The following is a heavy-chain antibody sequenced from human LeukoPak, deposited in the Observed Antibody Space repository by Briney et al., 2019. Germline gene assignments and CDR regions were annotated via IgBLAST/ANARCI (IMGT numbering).Heavy chain of an antibody. V-gene: IGHV3-23*01. D-gene: IGHD5-24*01. J-gene: IGHJ5*02. CDR3: AKDLHYNDGRWEFDP. CDR2: VVGGGTT. CDR1: GFTFSTFA. Sequence: PGGSLRLSCAASGFTFSTFAMTWVRQAPGKGLEWVSGVVGGGTTYYADSVKSRFTLSKDNSKKTVYLQMNSLRVEDTAIYYCAKDLHYNDGRWEFDPWGQGTLVTVSS.